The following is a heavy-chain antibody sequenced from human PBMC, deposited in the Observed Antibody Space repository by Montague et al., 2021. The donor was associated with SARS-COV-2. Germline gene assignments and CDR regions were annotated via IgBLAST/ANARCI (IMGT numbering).Heavy chain of an antibody. CDR3: ARDMVVPAATEPFDY. CDR2: IKQDGSEK. V-gene: IGHV3-7*05. D-gene: IGHD2-2*01. J-gene: IGHJ4*02. CDR1: GFTFSSYW. Sequence: SPRLSCAASGFTFSSYWMSWVRQAPGKGLEWVANIKQDGSEKYYVDSVKGRFTISRDNAKNSLYLQMNSLRAEDTAVYYCARDMVVPAATEPFDYWGQGTLVTVSS.